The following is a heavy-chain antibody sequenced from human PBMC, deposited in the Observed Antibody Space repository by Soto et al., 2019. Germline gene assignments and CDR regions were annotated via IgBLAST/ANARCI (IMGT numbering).Heavy chain of an antibody. CDR2: ISSSGSTI. D-gene: IGHD6-19*01. Sequence: PGGSLRLSCAASGFTFSDYYMSWLRQAPGKGLEWVSYISSSGSTIYYADSVKGRFTISRDNAKNSLYLQMNSLRAEDTAVYYCARIAVQPYDNWFDPWGQGTLVTVSS. CDR1: GFTFSDYY. CDR3: ARIAVQPYDNWFDP. J-gene: IGHJ5*02. V-gene: IGHV3-11*01.